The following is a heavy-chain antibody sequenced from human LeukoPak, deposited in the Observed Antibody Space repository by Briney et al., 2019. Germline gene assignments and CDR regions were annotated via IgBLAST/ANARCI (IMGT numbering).Heavy chain of an antibody. V-gene: IGHV4-34*01. Sequence: PSETLSLTCAVYGGSFSGYYWSWIRQPPGKGLEWIGEINHSGSTNYNPSLKSRVTISVDTSKNQFSLKLSSVTAADTAVYYCARGVVAAPTNFDYWGQGTLVTVSS. J-gene: IGHJ4*02. CDR3: ARGVVAAPTNFDY. CDR1: GGSFSGYY. CDR2: INHSGST. D-gene: IGHD2-15*01.